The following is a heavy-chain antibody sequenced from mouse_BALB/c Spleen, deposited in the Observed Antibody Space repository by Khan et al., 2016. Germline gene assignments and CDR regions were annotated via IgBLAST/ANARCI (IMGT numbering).Heavy chain of an antibody. CDR1: GYTFTSYW. J-gene: IGHJ2*01. CDR3: SRDGNYLDY. V-gene: IGHV1-7*01. D-gene: IGHD2-1*01. Sequence: QIQLVQSGAELAKPGASVKMSCKASGYTFTSYWMHWVNQRPGQGMEWIGYINPSTGYTEYNQKFKDKATLTADTSYSTAYMRLSSLTSDDSAVNYCSRDGNYLDYWGQDTTLTVAS. CDR2: INPSTGYT.